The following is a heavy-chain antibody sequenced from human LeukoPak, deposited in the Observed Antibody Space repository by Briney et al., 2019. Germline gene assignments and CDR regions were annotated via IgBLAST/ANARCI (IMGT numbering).Heavy chain of an antibody. CDR2: IYYSGST. D-gene: IGHD2-15*01. Sequence: SGTLSLTCTVSGGSISSYYWSWIRQPPGKGLEWIGYIYYSGSTNYNPSLKSRVTISVDTSKNQFSLKLSSVTAADTAVYYCARYLFIVYDYYMDVWGKGTTVTVSS. CDR1: GGSISSYY. CDR3: ARYLFIVYDYYMDV. J-gene: IGHJ6*03. V-gene: IGHV4-59*08.